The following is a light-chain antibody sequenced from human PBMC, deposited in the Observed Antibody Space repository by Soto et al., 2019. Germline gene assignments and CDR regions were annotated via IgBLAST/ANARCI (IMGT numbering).Light chain of an antibody. Sequence: QSALTQPASVSGSPGQSISISCTGTSSDVGGYNYVSWYQQHPGKAPKLMIYDVSNRPSGVSNRFSGSKSGNTASLTISGLQAEDEADYYCSSNTSSSTLHVFGTGTKVTVL. CDR2: DVS. J-gene: IGLJ1*01. CDR1: SSDVGGYNY. CDR3: SSNTSSSTLHV. V-gene: IGLV2-14*01.